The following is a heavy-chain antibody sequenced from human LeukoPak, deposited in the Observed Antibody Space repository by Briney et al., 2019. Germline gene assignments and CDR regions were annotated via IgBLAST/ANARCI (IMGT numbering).Heavy chain of an antibody. D-gene: IGHD6-6*01. Sequence: GGSLRLSCAASGFTFSSYAMSWVRQAPGKGLEWVSAISGSGGSTYYADSVKGRFTISRDNSKNTLYLRMNGLRAEDTAVYYCAKDKYSSSSDYWGQGTLVTVSS. J-gene: IGHJ4*02. CDR3: AKDKYSSSSDY. V-gene: IGHV3-23*01. CDR1: GFTFSSYA. CDR2: ISGSGGST.